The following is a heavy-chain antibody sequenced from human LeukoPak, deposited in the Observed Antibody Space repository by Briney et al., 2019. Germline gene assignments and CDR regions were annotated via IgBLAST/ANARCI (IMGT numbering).Heavy chain of an antibody. CDR2: INPSGGST. J-gene: IGHJ3*02. V-gene: IGHV1-46*01. D-gene: IGHD3-3*02. Sequence: ASVKVSCKASGYTFTSYYMHWVRQAPGQGLEWMGIINPSGGSTSYAQKFQGRVTMTRDTSSSTVYMELSSLRSEDTAAYYCARGPNIFGAFDIWGQGTMVTVSS. CDR1: GYTFTSYY. CDR3: ARGPNIFGAFDI.